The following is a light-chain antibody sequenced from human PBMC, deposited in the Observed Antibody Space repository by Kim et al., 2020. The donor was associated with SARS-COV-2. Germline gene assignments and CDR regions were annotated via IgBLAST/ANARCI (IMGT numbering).Light chain of an antibody. CDR2: DIN. CDR3: CSYSANSVV. CDR1: SSYVGIYDF. J-gene: IGLJ2*01. Sequence: QSVLTQPRSGSGSPGQSVAISCTGISSYVGIYDFVSWYQHHPGKAPRLLIYDINNRPSGVPDRFSGSKSGNTASLIISGLQADDEAHYYCCSYSANSVVLGGGTQLTVL. V-gene: IGLV2-11*01.